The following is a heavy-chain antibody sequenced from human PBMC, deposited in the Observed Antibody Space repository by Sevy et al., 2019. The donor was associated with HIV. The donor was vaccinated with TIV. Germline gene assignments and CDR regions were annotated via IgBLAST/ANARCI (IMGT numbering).Heavy chain of an antibody. V-gene: IGHV3-11*01. J-gene: IGHJ4*02. CDR2: ISGRDGTV. CDR3: VRDPDFDFWNGYYVNFDF. CDR1: GLTFSNFY. D-gene: IGHD3-3*01. Sequence: GGSLRLSCAASGLTFSNFYMGWIRQAPGKGLEWISSISGRDGTVLYADSVKGRFTISRDNAMNSLYLQINSLRVEDTAVYYCVRDPDFDFWNGYYVNFDFWGQGTLVTVSS.